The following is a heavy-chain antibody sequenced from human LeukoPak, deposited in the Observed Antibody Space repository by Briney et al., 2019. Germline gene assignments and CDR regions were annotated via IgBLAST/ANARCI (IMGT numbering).Heavy chain of an antibody. J-gene: IGHJ5*02. CDR2: ISSSASTK. D-gene: IGHD1-26*01. CDR3: ARKVGATGSNWFDP. Sequence: GGSLRLSCAASGFTFGSYSINWVRQAPGKGLEWVSYISSSASTKYYADSVKGRFTISRDNAKNSLYLQMNSLRAEDTAVYYCARKVGATGSNWFDPWGQGTLVTVSS. V-gene: IGHV3-48*04. CDR1: GFTFGSYS.